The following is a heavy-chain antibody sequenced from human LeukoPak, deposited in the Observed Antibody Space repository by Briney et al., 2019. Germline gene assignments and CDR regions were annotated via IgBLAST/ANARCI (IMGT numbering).Heavy chain of an antibody. V-gene: IGHV3-7*01. J-gene: IGHJ4*02. D-gene: IGHD6-19*01. CDR3: VSGWITYSFDY. Sequence: GGSLRLSCAASGFTFSSYWMSWVRQAPGKGLEWVANIKQDGSEKYYVDSVKGRFTISRDNAKNSLYLQMNSLRAEDTAVYYCVSGWITYSFDYWGQGTLVTVSS. CDR1: GFTFSSYW. CDR2: IKQDGSEK.